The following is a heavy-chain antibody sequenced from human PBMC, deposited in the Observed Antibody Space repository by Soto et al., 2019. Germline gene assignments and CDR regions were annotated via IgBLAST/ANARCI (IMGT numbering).Heavy chain of an antibody. CDR3: ARSIVVVTALDY. J-gene: IGHJ4*02. CDR2: INAGNGNT. V-gene: IGHV1-3*01. D-gene: IGHD2-21*02. CDR1: GYTFTSYA. Sequence: ASVKVSCKASGYTFTSYAMQWVRQAHGQRLEWMGWINAGNGNTKYSQKFQGRVTITRDTSASTAYMELSSLRSEDTAVYYCARSIVVVTALDYWGQGTLVTVSS.